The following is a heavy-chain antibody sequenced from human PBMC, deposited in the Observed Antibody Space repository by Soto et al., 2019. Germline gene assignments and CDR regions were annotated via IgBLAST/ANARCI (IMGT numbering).Heavy chain of an antibody. V-gene: IGHV4-39*01. Sequence: SETLSLTCTVSGGSVSSSSYYWGWIRQPPGKGLEWIGSIYYSGSTSYNPSLKSRVTISVDTSKSQFSLRLTSVTAADTAVYYCARLNWRAPDYWGQGTLVTVSS. CDR1: GGSVSSSSYY. CDR2: IYYSGST. CDR3: ARLNWRAPDY. J-gene: IGHJ4*02.